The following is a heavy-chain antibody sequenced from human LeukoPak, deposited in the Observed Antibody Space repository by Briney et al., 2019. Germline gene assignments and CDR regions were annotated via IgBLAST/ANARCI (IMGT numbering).Heavy chain of an antibody. CDR1: GFTVSRTF. Sequence: PGESLRLSCAASGFTVSRTFMSWVRQAPGKGLEWVSVIYSDGSTYYADSVKGRSTISRDNSKHTVYFQMNSLRVEDRAVYYCAGSGSGWFDFWGQGTLVTVSS. CDR2: IYSDGST. J-gene: IGHJ4*02. D-gene: IGHD6-19*01. CDR3: AGSGSGWFDF. V-gene: IGHV3-53*01.